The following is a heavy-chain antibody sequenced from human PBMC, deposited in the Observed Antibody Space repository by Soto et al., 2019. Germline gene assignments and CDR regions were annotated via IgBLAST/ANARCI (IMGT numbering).Heavy chain of an antibody. J-gene: IGHJ6*02. CDR3: IRGYYYYYYGMDV. CDR2: IKSKTDGGTT. Sequence: GGSLRLSCAASGFTFSNAWMNWVRQAPGKGLEWVGRIKSKTDGGTTDYAAPVKGRFTISRDDSKNTLYLQMNSLKTEDTAVYYCIRGYYYYYYGMDVWGQGTTVTVSS. CDR1: GFTFSNAW. D-gene: IGHD5-12*01. V-gene: IGHV3-15*07.